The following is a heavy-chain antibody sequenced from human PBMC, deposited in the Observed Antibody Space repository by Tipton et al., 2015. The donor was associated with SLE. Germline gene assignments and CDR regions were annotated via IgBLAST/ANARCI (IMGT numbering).Heavy chain of an antibody. J-gene: IGHJ3*02. V-gene: IGHV3-43*01. D-gene: IGHD1-14*01. CDR3: AKAWAGAFDI. CDR1: GFTFDDYT. Sequence: VQSGGVVVQPGGSLRLSCAASGFTFDDYTMHWVRQAPGKGLEWVSLISWDGGSTYYADSVKGRITISRDNSKNSLYLQMNSLRTEDTALYYSAKAWAGAFDIWGQGTMVTVSS. CDR2: ISWDGGST.